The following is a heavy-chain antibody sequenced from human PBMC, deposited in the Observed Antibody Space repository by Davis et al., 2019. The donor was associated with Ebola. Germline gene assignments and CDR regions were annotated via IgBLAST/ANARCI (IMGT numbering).Heavy chain of an antibody. J-gene: IGHJ5*02. V-gene: IGHV1-8*01. Sequence: ASVKVSCKASGYTFTSYDINWVRQATGQGLEWMGWMNPNSGSTSYAQKFQGRVTMTRDTSTSTVYMELSSLRSEDTAVYYCAREAPEQWLVRGYWFDPWGQGTLVTVSS. CDR3: AREAPEQWLVRGYWFDP. D-gene: IGHD6-19*01. CDR2: MNPNSGST. CDR1: GYTFTSYD.